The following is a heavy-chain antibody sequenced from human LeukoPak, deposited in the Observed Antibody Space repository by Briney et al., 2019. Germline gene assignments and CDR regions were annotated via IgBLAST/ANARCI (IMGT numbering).Heavy chain of an antibody. J-gene: IGHJ4*02. CDR1: GFTFSNYG. CDR2: VINSGTMT. CDR3: ARRDSYSYDF. Sequence: PGGSLRLSCAASGFTFSNYGMSRVRQAPGKALEWVSSVINSGTMTFYADSVKGRFTISRDNSKNTLYLQMNSLRAEDTAVYYCARRDSYSYDFWGQGTLVTVSS. V-gene: IGHV3-23*01. D-gene: IGHD1-26*01.